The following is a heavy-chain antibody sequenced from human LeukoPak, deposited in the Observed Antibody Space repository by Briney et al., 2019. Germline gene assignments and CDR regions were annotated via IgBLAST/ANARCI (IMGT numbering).Heavy chain of an antibody. CDR2: IYYSGST. D-gene: IGHD5-18*01. V-gene: IGHV4-59*08. CDR3: ARGTAMSRFDP. J-gene: IGHJ5*02. CDR1: GGSISSYY. Sequence: SETPSLTCTVSGGSISSYYWSWIRQPPRKGLGWIGYIYYSGSTNYNPSLKSRVTISVDTSKIPFSLKLSSVTAADTAVYYCARGTAMSRFDPWGQGTLVTVSS.